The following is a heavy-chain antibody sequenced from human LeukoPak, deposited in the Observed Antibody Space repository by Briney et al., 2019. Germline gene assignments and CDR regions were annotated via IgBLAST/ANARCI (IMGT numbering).Heavy chain of an antibody. V-gene: IGHV1-18*01. D-gene: IGHD6-19*01. J-gene: IGHJ6*02. CDR2: ISAYNGNT. CDR3: ARGYSSGWAYDYYYGMDV. CDR1: GYTFTSYD. Sequence: ASVKVSCKASGYTFTSYDINWVRQATGQGLEWMGWISAYNGNTNYAQKLQGRVTMTTDTSTSTAYMELRSLRSDDTAVYYCARGYSSGWAYDYYYGMDVWGQGTTVTVSS.